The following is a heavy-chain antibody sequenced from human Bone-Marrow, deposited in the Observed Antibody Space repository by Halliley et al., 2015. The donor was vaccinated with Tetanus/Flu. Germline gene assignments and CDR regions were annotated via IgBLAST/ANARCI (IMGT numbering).Heavy chain of an antibody. CDR3: AKGATRHYDS. D-gene: IGHD5-12*01. Sequence: LSLTCAASRFTFSNYAMSWVRQAPGKGLEWVSDISDSGDRTHYADSVKGRFTISRDNSKNTLYLQMNSLRAEDTAVYYCAKGATRHYDSWGQGTLVTVSS. CDR1: RFTFSNYA. J-gene: IGHJ4*02. CDR2: ISDSGDRT. V-gene: IGHV3-23*01.